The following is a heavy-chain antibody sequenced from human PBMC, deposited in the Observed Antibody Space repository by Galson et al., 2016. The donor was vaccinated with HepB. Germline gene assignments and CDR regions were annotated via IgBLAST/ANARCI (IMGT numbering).Heavy chain of an antibody. CDR1: GFTFTSHS. V-gene: IGHV3-21*01. CDR2: ISVSSSYI. D-gene: IGHD6-19*01. Sequence: SLRLSCAASGFTFTSHSMHWVRQAPGKGLQWVSSISVSSSYIYYADSVEGRFTISRDNAKKSLYLQMNSLRAGDTAVYYCARDSSSGWTTGPWYTDLWGRGTLVTVSS. CDR3: ARDSSSGWTTGPWYTDL. J-gene: IGHJ2*01.